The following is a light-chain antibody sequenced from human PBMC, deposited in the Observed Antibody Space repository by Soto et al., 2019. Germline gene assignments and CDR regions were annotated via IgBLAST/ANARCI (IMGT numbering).Light chain of an antibody. Sequence: QSVLTQSASVSGSPGQSITISCTGTSSDVGSYNLVSWYQQHPGKAPKLMIYEDTERPSGVSNRFSGSKSGNTASLTISGLQAEDEADYYCSSYAGSTTYVVFGGGTKLTVL. CDR2: EDT. V-gene: IGLV2-23*01. CDR3: SSYAGSTTYVV. CDR1: SSDVGSYNL. J-gene: IGLJ2*01.